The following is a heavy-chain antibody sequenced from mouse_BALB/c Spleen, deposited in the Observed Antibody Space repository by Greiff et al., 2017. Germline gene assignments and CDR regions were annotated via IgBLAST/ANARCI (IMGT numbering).Heavy chain of an antibody. Sequence: EVQVVESGGGLVQPGGSRKLSCAASGFTFSSFGMHWVRQAPEKGLEWVAYISSGSSTIYYADTVKGRFTISRDNPKNTLFLQMTSLRSEDTAMYYCARSEGYPFAYWGQGTLVTVSA. J-gene: IGHJ3*01. CDR2: ISSGSSTI. CDR3: ARSEGYPFAY. CDR1: GFTFSSFG. V-gene: IGHV5-17*02.